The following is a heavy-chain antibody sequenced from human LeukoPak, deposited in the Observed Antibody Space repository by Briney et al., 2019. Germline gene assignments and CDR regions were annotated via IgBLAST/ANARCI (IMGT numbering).Heavy chain of an antibody. CDR3: ARESPTSGIDS. CDR2: IYSNGKE. CDR1: GFSVDSNY. J-gene: IGHJ5*01. D-gene: IGHD2-15*01. V-gene: IGHV3-53*01. Sequence: GGSLRLSCSASGFSVDSNYMSWVRQAPGKGLEWVSVIYSNGKEYYAESAKGRFTISRDISKTSLDLQMNRLRGEDTAVYYCARESPTSGIDSWGQGTLVIVSS.